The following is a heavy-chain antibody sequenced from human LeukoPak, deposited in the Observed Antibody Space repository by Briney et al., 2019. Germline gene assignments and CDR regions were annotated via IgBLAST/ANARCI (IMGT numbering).Heavy chain of an antibody. Sequence: GGSLRLSCAASGFIFSDYYMSWIRQAPGKGLEWVSYISSSGSTIYYADFVKGRFTISRDSAKSSLYLQMNSLRAEDTAVYYCARAYYNFWSGYYGWGQGTLVTVSS. CDR2: ISSSGSTI. D-gene: IGHD3-3*01. CDR1: GFIFSDYY. J-gene: IGHJ4*02. CDR3: ARAYYNFWSGYYG. V-gene: IGHV3-11*04.